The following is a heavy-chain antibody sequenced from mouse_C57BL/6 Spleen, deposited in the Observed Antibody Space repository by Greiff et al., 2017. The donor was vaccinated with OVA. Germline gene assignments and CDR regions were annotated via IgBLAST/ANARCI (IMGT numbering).Heavy chain of an antibody. Sequence: QVQLQQPGAELVRPGTSVKLSCKASGYTFTSYWMHWVKQRPGQGLEWIGVIDPSDSYTNYNQKFKGKATLTVEPSSRTAYMQLSSLTSEDSAVYYCARSAGTGTYYFDYWGQGTTLTVSS. CDR2: IDPSDSYT. CDR3: ARSAGTGTYYFDY. J-gene: IGHJ2*01. V-gene: IGHV1-59*01. CDR1: GYTFTSYW. D-gene: IGHD4-1*01.